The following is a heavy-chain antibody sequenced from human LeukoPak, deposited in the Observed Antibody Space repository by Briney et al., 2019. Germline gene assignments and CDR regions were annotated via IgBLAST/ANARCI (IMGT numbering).Heavy chain of an antibody. CDR2: IIPIFGTA. CDR1: GGTFSSYA. CDR3: ARDATLTTTGSIRWFDP. D-gene: IGHD4/OR15-4a*01. J-gene: IGHJ5*02. V-gene: IGHV1-69*06. Sequence: SVKVSCKASGGTFSSYAISWVRQAPGQGLEWMGGIIPIFGTANYAQKFQGRDTITADKSTSTAYMELSSLRSEDTAVYYCARDATLTTTGSIRWFDPWGQGTLVTVSS.